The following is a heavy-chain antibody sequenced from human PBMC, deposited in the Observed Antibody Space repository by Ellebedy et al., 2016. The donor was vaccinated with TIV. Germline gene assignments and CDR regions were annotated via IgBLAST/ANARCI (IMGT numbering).Heavy chain of an antibody. D-gene: IGHD1-26*01. CDR2: ISGSGGST. Sequence: GESLKISCAASGFTFSSYAMSWVRQAPGKGLEWVSAISGSGGSTYYADSVKGRFTISRDNSKNTLYLQMNSLRAEDTAVYYCAKVLDTYYYYYGMDVWGQGTTVTVSS. V-gene: IGHV3-23*01. CDR3: AKVLDTYYYYYGMDV. J-gene: IGHJ6*02. CDR1: GFTFSSYA.